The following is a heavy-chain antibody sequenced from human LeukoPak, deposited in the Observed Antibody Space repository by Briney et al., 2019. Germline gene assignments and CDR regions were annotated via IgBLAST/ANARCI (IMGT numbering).Heavy chain of an antibody. D-gene: IGHD3-16*01. Sequence: GGSLRLSCAASGFTFSSHGMNWVRQAPGKGLEWVSGISPSGGITYYTDSVKGRFTISRDNSKNTQSLQMNSLRAEDTAVYYCARTGYGYNYFDYWGQGTLVTVSS. J-gene: IGHJ4*02. CDR1: GFTFSSHG. CDR2: ISPSGGIT. V-gene: IGHV3-23*01. CDR3: ARTGYGYNYFDY.